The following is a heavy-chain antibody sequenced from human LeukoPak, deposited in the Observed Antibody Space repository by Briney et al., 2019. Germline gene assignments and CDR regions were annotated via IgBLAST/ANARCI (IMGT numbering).Heavy chain of an antibody. V-gene: IGHV1-2*02. D-gene: IGHD3-22*01. CDR1: GYTFTGYY. CDR3: ARDVRTYYYGSSGYGY. Sequence: PSVKVSCKASGYTFTGYYMHWVRQAPGQGLEWMGWINPNSGGTNYAQKFQGRVTMTRDTSISTAYMELSRLRSDDTAVYYCARDVRTYYYGSSGYGYWGQGTLVTVSS. J-gene: IGHJ4*02. CDR2: INPNSGGT.